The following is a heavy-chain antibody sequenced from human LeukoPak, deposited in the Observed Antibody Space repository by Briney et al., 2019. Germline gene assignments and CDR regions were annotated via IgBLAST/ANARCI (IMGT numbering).Heavy chain of an antibody. CDR2: ISNNGGSS. Sequence: GGSLRLSCSASGFTFSAYAMYWVVQAPGKGLEYVSGISNNGGSSFYADSVKGRFTISRDNSKNTLYLQMSSLRAEDTAVYYCAKTHGATDYWGQGTLVTVSS. J-gene: IGHJ4*02. V-gene: IGHV3-64D*09. CDR1: GFTFSAYA. CDR3: AKTHGATDY. D-gene: IGHD4-17*01.